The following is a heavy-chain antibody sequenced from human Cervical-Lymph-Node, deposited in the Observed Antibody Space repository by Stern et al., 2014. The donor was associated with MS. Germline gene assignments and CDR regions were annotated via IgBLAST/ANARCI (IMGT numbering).Heavy chain of an antibody. J-gene: IGHJ4*02. Sequence: QVQLQESGPGLVRPSQTLSLTCTVSGDSISTENFYWSWIRQPAGKGLEWIGRLYTTDSGYTYYNPSLKSRVSISADTSKTQFSLKLNSVTAADTAVYYCARLRWFAQLFPSYFDNWGQGILVTVSS. CDR2: LYTTDSGYT. V-gene: IGHV4-61*02. CDR1: GDSISTENFY. CDR3: ARLRWFAQLFPSYFDN. D-gene: IGHD4-23*01.